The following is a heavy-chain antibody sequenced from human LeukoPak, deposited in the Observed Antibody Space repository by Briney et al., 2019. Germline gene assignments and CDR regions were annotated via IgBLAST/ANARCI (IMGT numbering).Heavy chain of an antibody. J-gene: IGHJ4*02. V-gene: IGHV1-2*02. CDR2: INPSGGT. D-gene: IGHD5-24*01. Sequence: ASVKVSCKASGYTFIRYYMHWVRQAPGQGLEWMGIINPSGGTNYPQKFQGRVAITRDTSITTAYMDLSRLTSDDTAVYYCARDRYGDGFAHFDYWGQGALVTVSS. CDR1: GYTFIRYY. CDR3: ARDRYGDGFAHFDY.